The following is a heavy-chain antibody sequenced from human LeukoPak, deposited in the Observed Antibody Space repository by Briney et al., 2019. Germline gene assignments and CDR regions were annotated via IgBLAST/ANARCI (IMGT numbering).Heavy chain of an antibody. CDR3: AKGLRYCSGGSYYSFYYYGMDV. J-gene: IGHJ6*02. V-gene: IGHV3-33*06. CDR1: GFTFSSYG. Sequence: PGGSLSLSCAASGFTFSSYGMHWVRQAPGKGLEWVAVIWYDGSNKYYADSVKGRFTISRDNSKNTLYLQMNSLRAEDTAVYYCAKGLRYCSGGSYYSFYYYGMDVWGQGTTVTVSS. CDR2: IWYDGSNK. D-gene: IGHD2-15*01.